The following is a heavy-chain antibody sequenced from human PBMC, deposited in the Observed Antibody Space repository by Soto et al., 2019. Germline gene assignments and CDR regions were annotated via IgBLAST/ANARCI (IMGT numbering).Heavy chain of an antibody. CDR3: ARATNIVVVTASFDY. J-gene: IGHJ4*02. CDR2: ISYDGSNK. Sequence: PGGSLRLCCAASGFTFSSYAMHWVRQAPGKGLEWVAVISYDGSNKYYADSVKGRFTISRDNSKNTLYLQMNSLRAEDTAVYYCARATNIVVVTASFDYWGQGTLVTVS. CDR1: GFTFSSYA. D-gene: IGHD2-21*02. V-gene: IGHV3-30-3*01.